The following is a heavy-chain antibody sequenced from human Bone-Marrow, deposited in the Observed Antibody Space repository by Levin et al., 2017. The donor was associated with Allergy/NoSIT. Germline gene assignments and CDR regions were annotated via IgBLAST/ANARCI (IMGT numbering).Heavy chain of an antibody. CDR2: IFSSGST. D-gene: IGHD2-15*01. J-gene: IGHJ4*02. V-gene: IGHV4-59*01. CDR3: ARGGVWWLPRDY. Sequence: GSLRLSCTVSGGSISNYYWSWIRQPPGKGLEWIGYIFSSGSTNYNPSLESRVTISVDTSKNHFSLRLNSVTAADTAVYYCARGGVWWLPRDYWGQGILVTVSS. CDR1: GGSISNYY.